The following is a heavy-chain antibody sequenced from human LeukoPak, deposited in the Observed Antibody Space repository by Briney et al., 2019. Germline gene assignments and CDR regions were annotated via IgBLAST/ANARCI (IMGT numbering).Heavy chain of an antibody. CDR3: ASSLAFDY. CDR1: GFTFSSYS. CDR2: ISSSSSYI. J-gene: IGHJ4*02. Sequence: GSLRLSCAASGFTFSSYSMNWVRQAPGEGLEWVSSISSSSSYIYYADSVKGRFTISRDSAKNSLYLQMSSLRAEDTAVYYCASSLAFDYWGQGTLVTVSS. V-gene: IGHV3-21*01.